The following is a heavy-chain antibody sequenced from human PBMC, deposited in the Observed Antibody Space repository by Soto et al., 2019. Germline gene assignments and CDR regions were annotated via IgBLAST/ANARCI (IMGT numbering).Heavy chain of an antibody. J-gene: IGHJ4*02. Sequence: SETLSLTCAVSGGSISSGGYSWSWIRQPPGKGLEWIGYIYHSGSTYYNPSLKSRVTISVDRSKNQFSLKLSSVTAADTAVYYCARSKYYYDSSPFDYWGQGTLVTVYS. D-gene: IGHD3-22*01. CDR2: IYHSGST. CDR3: ARSKYYYDSSPFDY. CDR1: GGSISSGGYS. V-gene: IGHV4-30-2*01.